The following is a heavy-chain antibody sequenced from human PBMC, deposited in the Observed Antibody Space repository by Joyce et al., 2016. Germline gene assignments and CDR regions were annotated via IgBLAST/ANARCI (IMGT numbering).Heavy chain of an antibody. CDR3: SRARRMGALPLDF. Sequence: QVQLVQSGAEVKKPGASVKVSCKASGYTFTGYYVHWVRQAPGQGLEWMGWIKPNSGETNYAQKLQGRVTMTRDTSKSTAYMEMTRLRYDDTAVYYCSRARRMGALPLDFWGQGTLVTVSS. CDR1: GYTFTGYY. D-gene: IGHD1-26*01. J-gene: IGHJ4*02. CDR2: IKPNSGET. V-gene: IGHV1-2*02.